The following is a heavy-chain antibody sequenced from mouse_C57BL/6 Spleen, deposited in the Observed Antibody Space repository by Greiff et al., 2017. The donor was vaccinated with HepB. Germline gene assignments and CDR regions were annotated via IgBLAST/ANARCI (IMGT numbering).Heavy chain of an antibody. J-gene: IGHJ2*01. D-gene: IGHD1-1*01. CDR2: IYPSDSET. CDR1: GYTFTSYW. CDR3: ARGGDYGSSYEDY. V-gene: IGHV1-61*01. Sequence: QVQLQQPGAELVRPGSSVKLSCKASGYTFTSYWMDWVKQRPGQGLEWIGNIYPSDSETHYNQKFKDKATLTVDKSSSTTYMQLSSLTSEGSAVYYCARGGDYGSSYEDYWGQGTTLTVSS.